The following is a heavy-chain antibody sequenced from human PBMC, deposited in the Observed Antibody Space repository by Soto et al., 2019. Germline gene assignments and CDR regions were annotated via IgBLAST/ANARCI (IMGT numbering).Heavy chain of an antibody. CDR1: GFTFSNYA. J-gene: IGHJ4*02. CDR2: IASDGKDK. Sequence: PGGSLRLSCAASGFTFSNYAIHWVRQAPGKGLEWVAVIASDGKDKRYADSVKGRFTISRDNSKNTVYLQMNSLRGEDTAVYYCATYNDLYRSGGSCYSNFDYWGQGTLVTVSS. V-gene: IGHV3-30*03. CDR3: ATYNDLYRSGGSCYSNFDY. D-gene: IGHD2-15*01.